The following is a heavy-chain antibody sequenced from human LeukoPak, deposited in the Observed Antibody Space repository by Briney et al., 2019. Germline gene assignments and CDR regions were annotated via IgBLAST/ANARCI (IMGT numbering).Heavy chain of an antibody. D-gene: IGHD6-13*01. CDR1: GYTFTSYH. Sequence: ASVKVSCKASGYTFTSYHMNWVRQATGQWLEWMGWMNPNSGNTGYAQKFQGRVTMTRNTSISTAYMELSSLRSEDTAVYYCARGRKQQLARGDYWGQGALVTVSS. J-gene: IGHJ4*02. CDR2: MNPNSGNT. V-gene: IGHV1-8*01. CDR3: ARGRKQQLARGDY.